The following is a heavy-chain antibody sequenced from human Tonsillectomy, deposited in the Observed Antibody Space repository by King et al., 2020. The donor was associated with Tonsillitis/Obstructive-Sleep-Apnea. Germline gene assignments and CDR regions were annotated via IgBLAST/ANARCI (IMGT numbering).Heavy chain of an antibody. CDR3: AIVAVRYYDSSGYYIFDY. V-gene: IGHV4-59*01. CDR2: IYYSGST. J-gene: IGHJ4*02. D-gene: IGHD3-22*01. CDR1: GGSISSYY. Sequence: QLQESGPGLVKPSETLSLTCTVSGGSISSYYWSWIRQPPGKGLEWIGYIYYSGSTNYNPSLKSRVTISVDTSKNQFSLKLSSVTAADTAVYYCAIVAVRYYDSSGYYIFDYWGQGTLVTVSS.